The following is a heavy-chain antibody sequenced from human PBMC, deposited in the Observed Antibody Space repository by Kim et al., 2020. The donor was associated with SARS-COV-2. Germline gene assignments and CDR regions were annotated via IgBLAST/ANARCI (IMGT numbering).Heavy chain of an antibody. CDR1: GDTSSNFD. J-gene: IGHJ6*02. CDR2: MNPNSGNT. D-gene: IGHD6-19*01. V-gene: IGHV1-8*01. CDR3: ARERSSGWSHYGMDV. Sequence: ASVKVSCKASGDTSSNFDINWVRQATGQGLEWMGWMNPNSGNTGYAQNFQGRVTMTRNTSINTAYMELSSLTSDDTAVYYCARERSSGWSHYGMDVWGQGTSVTVSS.